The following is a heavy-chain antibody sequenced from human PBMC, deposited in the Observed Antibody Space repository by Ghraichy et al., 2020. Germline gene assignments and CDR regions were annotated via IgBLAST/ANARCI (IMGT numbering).Heavy chain of an antibody. Sequence: SETLSLTCAVYGGSFSGYYWSWIRQPPGKGLEWIGEINHSGSTNYNPSLKSRVTISVDTSKNQFSLKLSSVTAADTAVYYCARESGDIVVVVAAIDYFDYWGQGTLVTVSS. V-gene: IGHV4-34*01. CDR2: INHSGST. CDR3: ARESGDIVVVVAAIDYFDY. CDR1: GGSFSGYY. J-gene: IGHJ4*02. D-gene: IGHD2-15*01.